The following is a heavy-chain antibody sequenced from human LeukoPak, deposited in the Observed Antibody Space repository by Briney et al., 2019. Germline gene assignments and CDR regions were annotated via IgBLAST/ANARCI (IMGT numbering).Heavy chain of an antibody. CDR1: GFTFSITY. V-gene: IGHV3-53*01. CDR3: ARDGGSGSPHLSYYYYGLDI. Sequence: GGSLRLSCAASGFTFSITYMTWVRQAPGKGLEWVSFIYNGDTTYYADSVKGRFTISRGTSENTLYLQMNNLRVEDTAVYYCARDGGSGSPHLSYYYYGLDIWGQGTTVTVSS. D-gene: IGHD3-10*01. CDR2: IYNGDTT. J-gene: IGHJ6*02.